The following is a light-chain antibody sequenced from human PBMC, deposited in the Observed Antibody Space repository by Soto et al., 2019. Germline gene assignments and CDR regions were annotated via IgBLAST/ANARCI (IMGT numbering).Light chain of an antibody. Sequence: EIVMTQSPATLSVSRGERATLSCRASQSISSNLAWYQHKPGQAPRLLIYDTSTRAAGIPARFSGSGSGTDFTLTISSLQSEYFEVYYCQQYNNWRSISFGQGTRLESK. CDR2: DTS. J-gene: IGKJ5*01. CDR1: QSISSN. V-gene: IGKV3-15*01. CDR3: QQYNNWRSIS.